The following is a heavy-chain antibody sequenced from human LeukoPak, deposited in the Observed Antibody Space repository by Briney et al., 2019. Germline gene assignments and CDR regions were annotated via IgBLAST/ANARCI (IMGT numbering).Heavy chain of an antibody. D-gene: IGHD1-26*01. V-gene: IGHV4-4*07. J-gene: IGHJ5*02. CDR2: IYTSGST. Sequence: SETLPLTCTVSGGSTSSYYWSWIRQPAGKGLEWIGRIYTSGSTNYNPSLKSRVTMSVDTSKNQFSLKLSSVTAADTAVYYCARAVGSYKAGIFDPWGQGTLVTVSS. CDR3: ARAVGSYKAGIFDP. CDR1: GGSTSSYY.